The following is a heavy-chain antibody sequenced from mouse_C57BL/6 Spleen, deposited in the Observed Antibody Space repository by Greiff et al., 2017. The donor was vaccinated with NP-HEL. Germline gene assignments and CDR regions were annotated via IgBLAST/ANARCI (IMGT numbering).Heavy chain of an antibody. Sequence: VQLKQSGPELVKPGASVKISCKASGYSFTGYYMNWVKQSPEQGLEWIGEINPSTGGTTYNQKFKAKATLTVDKSSSTAYMQLKSLTSEDSAVYYCARVDDDEGYWGQGTTLTVSS. V-gene: IGHV1-42*01. D-gene: IGHD2-4*01. CDR3: ARVDDDEGY. CDR1: GYSFTGYY. J-gene: IGHJ2*01. CDR2: INPSTGGT.